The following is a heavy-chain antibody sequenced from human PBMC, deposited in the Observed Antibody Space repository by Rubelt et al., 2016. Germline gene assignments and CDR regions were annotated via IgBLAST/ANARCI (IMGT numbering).Heavy chain of an antibody. CDR2: ISGDGGST. V-gene: IGHV3-43*02. CDR1: GFTFDDYA. J-gene: IGHJ3*02. CDR3: AKDVEGSAAAGIRDAFDI. D-gene: IGHD6-13*01. Sequence: EVQLVESGGGVVQPGGSLRLSCAASGFTFDDYAMHWVRQAPGKGLEWVSLISGDGGSTYYADSVKGRFTISRDNSKNSLYLQMNSLRTEDTALYYCAKDVEGSAAAGIRDAFDIWGQGTMVTVSS.